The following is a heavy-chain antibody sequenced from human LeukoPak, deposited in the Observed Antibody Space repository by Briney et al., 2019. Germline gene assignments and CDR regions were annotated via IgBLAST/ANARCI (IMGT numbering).Heavy chain of an antibody. V-gene: IGHV4-59*01. CDR1: GGSISSYY. D-gene: IGHD6-13*01. CDR3: ARGRVSSSTWYSTYYYYFYMDV. CDR2: IYYSGST. J-gene: IGHJ6*03. Sequence: SETLSLTCTVSGGSISSYYGRWIRQPPGKGLEWVGYIYYSGSTNYNPSLKSRVTISRDTAKNHFSLRLSTVTAADTAVYFCARGRVSSSTWYSTYYYYFYMDVWGKGTTVTVS.